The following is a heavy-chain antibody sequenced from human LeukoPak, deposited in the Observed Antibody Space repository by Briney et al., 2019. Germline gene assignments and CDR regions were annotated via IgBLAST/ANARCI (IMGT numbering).Heavy chain of an antibody. CDR3: ARLYDSSGNESDY. CDR1: GYTFTGYY. D-gene: IGHD3-22*01. Sequence: ASVKVSCKASGYTFTGYYMHWVRQAPGQGLEWMGWINPNSGGTNYAQKFQGRVTMTRDTSISTAYMELSRLRSDDTAVYYCARLYDSSGNESDYWGQGTLVTVSS. V-gene: IGHV1-2*02. J-gene: IGHJ4*02. CDR2: INPNSGGT.